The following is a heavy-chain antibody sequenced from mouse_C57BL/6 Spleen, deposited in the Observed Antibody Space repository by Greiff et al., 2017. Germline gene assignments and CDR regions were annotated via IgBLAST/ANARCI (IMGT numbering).Heavy chain of an antibody. CDR2: INPNYGTT. V-gene: IGHV1-39*01. D-gene: IGHD2-3*01. CDR1: GYSFTDYN. J-gene: IGHJ3*01. Sequence: EVKLMESGPELVKPGASVKISCKASGYSFTDYNINWVKQSNGKRLEWIGVINPNYGTTSYNQKFKGKATLTVDQSSSTAYMQLNSLTSEDSAVYYCARARMDDGSFAYWGQGTLVTVSA. CDR3: ARARMDDGSFAY.